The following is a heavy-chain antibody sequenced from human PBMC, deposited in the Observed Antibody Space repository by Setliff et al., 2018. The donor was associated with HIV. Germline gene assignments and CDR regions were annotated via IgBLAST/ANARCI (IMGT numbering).Heavy chain of an antibody. J-gene: IGHJ3*01. CDR1: GASDINYIW. V-gene: IGHV4-4*02. CDR3: TRRINFGSGYYTGHAFDL. CDR2: VYHTGST. D-gene: IGHD3-3*01. Sequence: SETLSLTCAVSGASDINYIWWSWVRQPPGKGLEWIGEVYHTGSTNLNPSLKTRLTMSVDKAKFQFSLRLTSVTAADTATYFCTRRINFGSGYYTGHAFDLWGQGTLVTVSS.